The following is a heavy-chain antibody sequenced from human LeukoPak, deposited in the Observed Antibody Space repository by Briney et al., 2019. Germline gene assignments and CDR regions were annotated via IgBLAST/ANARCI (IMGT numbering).Heavy chain of an antibody. D-gene: IGHD6-19*01. CDR2: IKQDGSEK. J-gene: IGHJ3*02. CDR1: GLTFSTYR. CDR3: AKVTVAGTKGAFDI. Sequence: GGSLRLSCAASGLTFSTYRMSWVRQAPGKGLEWVANIKQDGSEKHYVDSVKGRFTISRDNSKNTLYLQMNSLRAEDTAVYYCAKVTVAGTKGAFDIWGQGTMVTVSS. V-gene: IGHV3-7*03.